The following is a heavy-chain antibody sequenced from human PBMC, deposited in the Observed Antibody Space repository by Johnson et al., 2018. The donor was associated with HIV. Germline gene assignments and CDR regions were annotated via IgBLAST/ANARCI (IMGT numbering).Heavy chain of an antibody. Sequence: QVQLVESGGGVVQPGRSLRLSCAASGFTFSNYGMHWVRQAPGKGLKWVSFIRYDGNNEYYAGSVKGRFTISRDNSKNTLYLQMNSLITDDTAVYYCAKERNSIVVLVAATPRRDFDMWGQGTMVTVSS. CDR1: GFTFSNYG. V-gene: IGHV3-30*02. D-gene: IGHD2-15*01. CDR2: IRYDGNNE. J-gene: IGHJ3*02. CDR3: AKERNSIVVLVAATPRRDFDM.